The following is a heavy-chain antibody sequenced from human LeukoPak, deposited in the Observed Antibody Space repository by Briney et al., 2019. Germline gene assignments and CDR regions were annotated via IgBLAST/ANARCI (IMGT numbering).Heavy chain of an antibody. Sequence: TSETLSLTCTASGVSISSYYWSWIPQPPGKGLEGIGDXXYSGSTNYNPSLKSRVTISVDTSKNQFSLKLSSVTAADTAVYYCARSPPDDYGEEGDAFDIWGQGTMVTVSS. CDR1: GVSISSYY. V-gene: IGHV4-59*01. J-gene: IGHJ3*02. CDR2: XXYSGST. D-gene: IGHD4-17*01. CDR3: ARSPPDDYGEEGDAFDI.